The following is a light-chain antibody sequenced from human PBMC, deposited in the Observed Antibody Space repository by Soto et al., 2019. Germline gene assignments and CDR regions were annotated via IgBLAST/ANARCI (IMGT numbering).Light chain of an antibody. CDR1: SSDVGSYNL. J-gene: IGLJ1*01. V-gene: IGLV2-23*02. CDR2: EVS. Sequence: QSALLQPASVSGSPGQSITISCTGTSSDVGSYNLVSWYQQHPGKAPKLMIYEVSKRPSGVSNRFSGSKSGNTASLTISGLQAEDEADYYCCSYAGSRDYVFGTGTKVTVL. CDR3: CSYAGSRDYV.